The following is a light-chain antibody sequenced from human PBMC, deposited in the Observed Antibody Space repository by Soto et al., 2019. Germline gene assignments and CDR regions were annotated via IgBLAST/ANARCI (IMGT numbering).Light chain of an antibody. CDR3: QQYNDWPPYT. J-gene: IGKJ2*01. CDR2: GAS. V-gene: IGKV3-15*01. Sequence: EIVMTQSPATLSVSPGERATLSCRASQTVTGALAWYQQKPGQAPRLLLYGASTRATGVPDRFSGSGSGTDFTLTISSLQSEDFAVYYCQQYNDWPPYTFGQGTHVEIK. CDR1: QTVTGA.